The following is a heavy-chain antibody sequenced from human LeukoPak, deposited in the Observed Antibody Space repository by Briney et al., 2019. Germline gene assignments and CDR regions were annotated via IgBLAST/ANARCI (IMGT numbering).Heavy chain of an antibody. J-gene: IGHJ5*02. CDR2: TYYSSKWYY. D-gene: IGHD1-26*01. Sequence: SQTLSLTCDISGDSVSGNIAAWNWFRQSPSRGLEWLGRTYYSSKWYYEYAASVTSRIAITPDTSKNRFSLHLNSVTPEDTAVYFCARASGTNYFDPWGQGTLVTVSS. V-gene: IGHV6-1*01. CDR3: ARASGTNYFDP. CDR1: GDSVSGNIAA.